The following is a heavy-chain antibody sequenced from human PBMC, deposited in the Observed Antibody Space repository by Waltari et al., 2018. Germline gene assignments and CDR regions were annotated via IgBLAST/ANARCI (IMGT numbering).Heavy chain of an antibody. Sequence: GWMRQPPGQGLEWIGTISYNGATYSSPSLRGRVTVSRDTSMNQLSLKLGAVTAADTAVYYCATYIGASIGTAAFDVWGQGTMVTVSS. J-gene: IGHJ3*01. V-gene: IGHV4-39*01. CDR2: ISYNGAT. CDR3: ATYIGASIGTAAFDV. D-gene: IGHD5-12*01.